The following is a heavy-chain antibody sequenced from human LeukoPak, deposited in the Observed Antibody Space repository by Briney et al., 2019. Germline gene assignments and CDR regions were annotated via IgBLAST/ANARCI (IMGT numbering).Heavy chain of an antibody. J-gene: IGHJ6*02. CDR3: ARPSSITGTFGDYYYYGMDV. CDR1: GFTFSSYS. D-gene: IGHD1-7*01. CDR2: ISSSSSYI. V-gene: IGHV3-21*01. Sequence: GGSLRLSCAASGFTFSSYSMNWVRQAPGKGLEWVSSISSSSSYIYYADSEKGRFTISRDNAKNSLYLQMNSLRAEDTAVYYCARPSSITGTFGDYYYYGMDVWGQGTTVTVSS.